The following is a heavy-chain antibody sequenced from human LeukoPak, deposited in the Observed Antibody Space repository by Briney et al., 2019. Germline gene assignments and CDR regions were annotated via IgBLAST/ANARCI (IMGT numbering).Heavy chain of an antibody. V-gene: IGHV4-34*01. CDR1: GGSFSGYY. CDR2: INHSGST. D-gene: IGHD3-10*01. J-gene: IGHJ4*02. Sequence: SETLSLTRAVYGGSFSGYYWSWIRQPPGKGLEWIGEINHSGSTNYNPSLKSRVTISVDTSKNQFSLKLSSVTAADTAVYYCARGLWFGGLAYWGQGTLVTVSS. CDR3: ARGLWFGGLAY.